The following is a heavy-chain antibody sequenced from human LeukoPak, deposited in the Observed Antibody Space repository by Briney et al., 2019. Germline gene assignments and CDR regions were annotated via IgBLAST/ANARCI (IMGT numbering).Heavy chain of an antibody. D-gene: IGHD1-1*01. CDR2: IYYSGST. Sequence: SETLSLTCTVSGDSISSYCWSWIRQPPGRGLEWIGFIYYSGSTNHNPSLKSRVSISVDTSKNHFSLKLSSVTAADTAVYYCARHRRATTGFFDYWGQGTLVTVSS. J-gene: IGHJ4*02. CDR1: GDSISSYC. CDR3: ARHRRATTGFFDY. V-gene: IGHV4-59*08.